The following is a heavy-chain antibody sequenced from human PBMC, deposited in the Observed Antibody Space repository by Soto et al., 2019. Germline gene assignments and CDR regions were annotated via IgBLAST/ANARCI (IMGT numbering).Heavy chain of an antibody. D-gene: IGHD2-2*01. Sequence: GGSLRLSCAASGFTFSSYSMNWVRQAPGKGLEWVSYISSSSSTIYYADSVKGRFTISRDNAKNSLYLQMNSLRAEDTAVYYCARGRYRSSTSCQSPYYMDVWGKGTTVTVSS. CDR3: ARGRYRSSTSCQSPYYMDV. CDR2: ISSSSSTI. CDR1: GFTFSSYS. J-gene: IGHJ6*03. V-gene: IGHV3-48*01.